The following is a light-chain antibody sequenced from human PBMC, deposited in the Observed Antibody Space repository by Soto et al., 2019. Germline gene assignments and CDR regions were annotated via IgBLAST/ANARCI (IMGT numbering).Light chain of an antibody. V-gene: IGKV1-5*01. CDR2: DAS. CDR3: QHYKSFPYT. Sequence: DIQMTQTPSTLSASVGDRVTITCRATEYIGYFLAWYQQAPGKAPQLLISDASKFQNGVPSRFSGSGAGTEFTLTITSLQADDFATYYCQHYKSFPYTFGPGTKLDI. J-gene: IGKJ2*01. CDR1: EYIGYF.